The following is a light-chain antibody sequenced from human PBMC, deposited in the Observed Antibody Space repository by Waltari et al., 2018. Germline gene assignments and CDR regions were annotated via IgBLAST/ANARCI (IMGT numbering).Light chain of an antibody. CDR1: TSYIGDYYY. J-gene: IGLJ1*01. CDR2: DVT. V-gene: IGLV2-14*03. CDR3: CSFRGGDSFV. Sequence: QSALTQPASVSGSPGQSITISCTGTTSYIGDYYYVSWYQQFPGKAPKLMIYDVTKRPSGVSSRFSGSKSGNTASLTISGLQAEDEGDYYCCSFRGGDSFVFGTGTRVTVV.